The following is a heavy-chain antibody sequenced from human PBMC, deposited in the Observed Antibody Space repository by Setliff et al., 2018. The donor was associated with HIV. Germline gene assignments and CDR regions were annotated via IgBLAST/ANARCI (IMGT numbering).Heavy chain of an antibody. D-gene: IGHD2-15*01. CDR3: ARIPRRGRYCSGGSCYSRYGMDV. CDR1: GGSISSGSYY. J-gene: IGHJ6*02. V-gene: IGHV4-39*02. CDR2: FHYSATT. Sequence: SETLSLTSSVSGGSISSGSYYWGWIRQPPGKGLEWIASFHYSATTSYNPSLRSRVTISVDTSKNHFSLKLTSVTAADTSIYYCARIPRRGRYCSGGSCYSRYGMDVWGQGTTVTVSS.